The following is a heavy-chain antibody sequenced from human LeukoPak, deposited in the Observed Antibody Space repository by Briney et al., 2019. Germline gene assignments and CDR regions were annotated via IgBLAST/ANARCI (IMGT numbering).Heavy chain of an antibody. CDR2: FDPEDSET. D-gene: IGHD3-10*02. V-gene: IGHV1-24*01. CDR3: ATVSITLYPALDY. Sequence: ASGKVCCKVAGYTLTELSMHWGRQAPGKGLGGMGGFDPEDSETIYAQKFQGRVTMTEDTSTDTAYMELSSLRSEDTAVYYCATVSITLYPALDYWGQGTLVTASS. J-gene: IGHJ4*02. CDR1: GYTLTELS.